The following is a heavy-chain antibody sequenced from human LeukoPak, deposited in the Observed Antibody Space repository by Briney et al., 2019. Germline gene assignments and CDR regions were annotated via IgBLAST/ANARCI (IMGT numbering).Heavy chain of an antibody. CDR1: GFTFSNYP. J-gene: IGHJ4*02. CDR2: ISGSGDST. Sequence: GGSLRLSCAASGFTFSNYPMSWVRQAPGMGLEWVSGISGSGDSTENADPVKGRFTISRDSSKNTLYLEMNSLRAEDTAVYYCAKDRGYGSGSYTNDYWGQGTLVTVSS. D-gene: IGHD3-10*01. CDR3: AKDRGYGSGSYTNDY. V-gene: IGHV3-23*01.